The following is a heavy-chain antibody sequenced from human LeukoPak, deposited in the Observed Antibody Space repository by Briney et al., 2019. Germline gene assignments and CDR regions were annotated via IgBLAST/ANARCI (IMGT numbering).Heavy chain of an antibody. J-gene: IGHJ3*02. Sequence: PGGSLRLSCAASESTFSSYAMHWVRQAPGKVLESVSAISSNGGGAYYANSVKGRFTVSRDNSKNTLYLQMGSLRAEDMAVYYCAREISRAFDIWGQGTMVTVSS. CDR3: AREISRAFDI. D-gene: IGHD2/OR15-2a*01. V-gene: IGHV3-64*01. CDR2: ISSNGGGA. CDR1: ESTFSSYA.